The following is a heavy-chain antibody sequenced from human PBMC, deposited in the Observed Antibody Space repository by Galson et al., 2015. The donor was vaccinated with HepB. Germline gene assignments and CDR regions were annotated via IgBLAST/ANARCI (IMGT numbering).Heavy chain of an antibody. CDR3: ARQRFDSSTTYNFDY. Sequence: QSGAEVKKSGESLKISCKGSGYYFPTWWIGWVRQRPGKGLEWMGIIFPDDSDTRYSPSFQGQVTMSADRSINTAYLQWSSLKASDTAMYYCARQRFDSSTTYNFDYWGPGTLVTVSS. CDR1: GYYFPTWW. CDR2: IFPDDSDT. D-gene: IGHD2/OR15-2a*01. V-gene: IGHV5-51*01. J-gene: IGHJ4*02.